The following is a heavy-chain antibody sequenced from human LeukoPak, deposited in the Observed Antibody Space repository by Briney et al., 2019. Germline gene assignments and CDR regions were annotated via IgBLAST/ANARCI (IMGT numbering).Heavy chain of an antibody. CDR3: ARSRGGYAAMLNY. J-gene: IGHJ4*02. CDR2: IYYSGST. D-gene: IGHD5-12*01. CDR1: GGSISSDDYY. V-gene: IGHV4-30-4*01. Sequence: SETLSLTCTVSGGSISSDDYYWSWIRQPPGKGLEWIGYIYYSGSTYYNPSFKSRLTMSVDTSKNQFSLKLSSVTATDTAVYYCARSRGGYAAMLNYWGQGTLVTVSS.